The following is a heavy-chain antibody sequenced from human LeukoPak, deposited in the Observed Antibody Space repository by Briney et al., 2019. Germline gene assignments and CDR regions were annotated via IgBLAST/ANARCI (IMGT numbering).Heavy chain of an antibody. Sequence: ASVKVSCKASGYTFTGDYMHWVRQAPGQGLEWMGWINPNSGGTNYVQKFQGRVTMTRDTSISTAYMELSRLRSDDTAVYYCARLSVAGVGGFDPWGQGTLVTVSS. CDR2: INPNSGGT. J-gene: IGHJ5*02. D-gene: IGHD6-19*01. CDR3: ARLSVAGVGGFDP. V-gene: IGHV1-2*02. CDR1: GYTFTGDY.